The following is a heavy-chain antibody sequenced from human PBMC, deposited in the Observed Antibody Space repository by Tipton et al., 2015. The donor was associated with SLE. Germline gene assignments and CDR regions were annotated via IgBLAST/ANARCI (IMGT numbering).Heavy chain of an antibody. CDR3: VEEQGAEYFQH. CDR1: GFTFSSYA. Sequence: SLRLSCSASGFTFSSYAMHWVRQAPGKGLEYVSAISSNGGSTYYADSVKGRFTISRDNSKITLYLQMSSLRAEDTAVYYCVEEQGAEYFQHWGQGTLVTVSS. CDR2: ISSNGGST. V-gene: IGHV3-64D*09. J-gene: IGHJ1*01.